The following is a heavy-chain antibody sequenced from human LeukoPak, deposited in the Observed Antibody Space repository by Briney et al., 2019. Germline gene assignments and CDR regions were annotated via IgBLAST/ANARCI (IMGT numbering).Heavy chain of an antibody. CDR3: TTDLLSPGYSSGRVDY. CDR2: IKSKTDGGTT. CDR1: GFTFSSYA. J-gene: IGHJ4*02. V-gene: IGHV3-15*01. Sequence: GGSLRLSCAASGFTFSSYAMSWVRQAPGKGLEWVGRIKSKTDGGTTDYAAPVKGRFTISRDDSKNTLYLQMNSLKTEDTAVYYCTTDLLSPGYSSGRVDYWGQGTLVTVSS. D-gene: IGHD6-19*01.